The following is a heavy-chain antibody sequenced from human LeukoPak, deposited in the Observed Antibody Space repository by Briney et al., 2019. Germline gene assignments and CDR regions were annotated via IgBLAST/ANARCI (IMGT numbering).Heavy chain of an antibody. CDR2: ISSSGSYI. CDR3: ARGNTAMVFFDY. CDR1: GFTFSSYS. V-gene: IGHV3-21*01. J-gene: IGHJ4*02. Sequence: GGSLRLSCAASGFTFSSYSMNWVRQAQGKGLEWVSSISSSGSYIYYADSLRGRFTITRDNAKNSLYLQMNSLRAEDTAVYYCARGNTAMVFFDYWGQGTLVTVSS. D-gene: IGHD5-18*01.